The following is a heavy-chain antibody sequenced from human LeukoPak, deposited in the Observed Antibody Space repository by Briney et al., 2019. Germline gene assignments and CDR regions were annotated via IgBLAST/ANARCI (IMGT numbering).Heavy chain of an antibody. Sequence: SETLSLTCTVSGGSVSSGSYYWSWIRQPPGKGLEWIGYIYYSGSTNYNPSLKSRVTISVDTSKNQFSLKLSSVTAADTAVYYCARVWGGWRGSYYFDYWGQGTLVTVSS. J-gene: IGHJ4*02. CDR1: GGSVSSGSYY. CDR2: IYYSGST. V-gene: IGHV4-61*01. CDR3: ARVWGGWRGSYYFDY. D-gene: IGHD1-26*01.